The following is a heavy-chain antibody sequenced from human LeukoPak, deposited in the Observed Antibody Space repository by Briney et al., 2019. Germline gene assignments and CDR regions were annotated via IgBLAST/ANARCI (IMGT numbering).Heavy chain of an antibody. J-gene: IGHJ3*02. Sequence: SETLSLTCSVSGGSISSYYWSWIRQPPGKGLEWIGYVYYSGSTNYNPSLKSRVTISVDTSKNQLSLQLNSVTPEDTAVYYCAREGPDAFDIWGQGTMVTVSS. CDR3: AREGPDAFDI. V-gene: IGHV4-59*12. CDR1: GGSISSYY. CDR2: VYYSGST.